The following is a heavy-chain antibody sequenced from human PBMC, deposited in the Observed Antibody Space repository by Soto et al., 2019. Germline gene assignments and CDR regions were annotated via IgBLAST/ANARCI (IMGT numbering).Heavy chain of an antibody. J-gene: IGHJ4*02. Sequence: SETLSLTCTVSGGSISSYYWSWIRQPPGKGLEWIGYIYYSGSTNYNPSLKSRVTISVETSKNQFSLKLSSVTAADTAVYYCARGFDILTGYSAAFYFDYWGQGTLVTVSS. CDR2: IYYSGST. CDR3: ARGFDILTGYSAAFYFDY. D-gene: IGHD3-9*01. V-gene: IGHV4-59*08. CDR1: GGSISSYY.